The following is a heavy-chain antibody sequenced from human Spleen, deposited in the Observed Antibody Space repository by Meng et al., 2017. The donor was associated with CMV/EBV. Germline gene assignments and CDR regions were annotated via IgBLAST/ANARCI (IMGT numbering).Heavy chain of an antibody. CDR1: GFTFSDYY. Sequence: GGSLRLSCAASGFTFSDYYMSWIRQAPGKGLEWLSYISSSGNTKYHADSVKGRFTISRDNAKNSLYLQMNGLRAEDTAVYYCARNLPYNFWSGYYKYYGMDLWGQGTTVTVSS. D-gene: IGHD3-3*01. CDR2: ISSSGNTK. CDR3: ARNLPYNFWSGYYKYYGMDL. V-gene: IGHV3-11*04. J-gene: IGHJ6*02.